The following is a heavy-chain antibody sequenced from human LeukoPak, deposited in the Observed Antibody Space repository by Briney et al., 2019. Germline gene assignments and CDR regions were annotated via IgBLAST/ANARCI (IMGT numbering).Heavy chain of an antibody. Sequence: GGALVISWAASCITFSNDAIRWGRPAPREGLGLGLTISCNGGSTYYADSVKGRFTISRDNSKNTLYLQMNSLRAEDTAVYYCAKKVGRYGSGSNERVYFDYWGQGTLVTVSS. D-gene: IGHD3-10*01. CDR3: AKKVGRYGSGSNERVYFDY. CDR1: CITFSNDA. V-gene: IGHV3-23*01. J-gene: IGHJ4*02. CDR2: ISCNGGST.